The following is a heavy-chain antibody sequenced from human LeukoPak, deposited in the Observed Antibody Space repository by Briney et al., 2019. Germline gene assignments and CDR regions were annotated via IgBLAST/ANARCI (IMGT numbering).Heavy chain of an antibody. V-gene: IGHV5-51*01. CDR2: IYPGDSDT. Sequence: ASVKVSCKASGGTFSSYAISWVRQMPGKGLEWMGIIYPGDSDTRYSPSFQGQVTISADKSIGTAYLQWSSLKASDTAMYYCARTLAAAGTFWFDPWGQGTLVTVSS. CDR3: ARTLAAAGTFWFDP. CDR1: GGTFSSYA. D-gene: IGHD6-13*01. J-gene: IGHJ5*02.